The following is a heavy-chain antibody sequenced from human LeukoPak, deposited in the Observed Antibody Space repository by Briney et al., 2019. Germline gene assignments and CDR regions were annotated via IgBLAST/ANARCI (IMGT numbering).Heavy chain of an antibody. CDR3: GMSGDRVPLQDDVFDV. Sequence: GAALQISCEVAGSRFTSYCIGWGRPLPGKGLGWMGIIYPGDSGPTYSPSFQGQVTISVDKSINTAYLQWSSLQASDTAMYYCGMSGDRVPLQDDVFDVWGQGTMVTVS. J-gene: IGHJ3*01. CDR2: IYPGDSGP. D-gene: IGHD1-26*01. V-gene: IGHV5-51*01. CDR1: GSRFTSYC.